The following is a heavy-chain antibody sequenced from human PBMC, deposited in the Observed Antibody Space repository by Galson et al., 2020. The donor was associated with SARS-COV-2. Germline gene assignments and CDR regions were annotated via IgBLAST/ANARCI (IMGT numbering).Heavy chain of an antibody. V-gene: IGHV4-4*02. CDR2: IYHSGST. CDR3: ARVPASGTVGIIDF. D-gene: IGHD1-26*01. Sequence: SETLSLTCAVSGASLSSSHWWTWVRQSPRKGLEWFGEIYHSGSTNYNPSLQGRAILSLDKSKSQFFLRLRSLAVADTAVYYCARVPASGTVGIIDFWGQGVLVTVSS. CDR1: GASLSSSHW. J-gene: IGHJ4*02.